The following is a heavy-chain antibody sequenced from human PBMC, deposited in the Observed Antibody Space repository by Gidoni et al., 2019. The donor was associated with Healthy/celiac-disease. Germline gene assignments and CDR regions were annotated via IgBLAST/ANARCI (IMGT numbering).Heavy chain of an antibody. D-gene: IGHD2-2*01. CDR2: ISYDGSNK. CDR1: GFTFSSYA. Sequence: QVQLVESGGGVVQPGRSLRLSCAASGFTFSSYAMHWVRQAPGKGLEWVAVISYDGSNKYYADSVKGRFTISRDNSKNTLYLQMNSLRAEDTAVYYCARDPSWLPLGYCSSTSCYWDYWGQGTLVTVSS. CDR3: ARDPSWLPLGYCSSTSCYWDY. J-gene: IGHJ4*02. V-gene: IGHV3-30-3*01.